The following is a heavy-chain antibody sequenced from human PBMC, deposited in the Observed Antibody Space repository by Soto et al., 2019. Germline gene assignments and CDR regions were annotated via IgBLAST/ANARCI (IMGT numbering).Heavy chain of an antibody. J-gene: IGHJ1*01. CDR3: AHGPTVTTTLEYFHH. CDR2: IYWDDDK. V-gene: IGHV2-5*02. Sequence: SGPTLVNPTQTLTLTCTFSGFSLTTSEEGVGWIRQPPGKALEWLAVIYWDDDKAYSPSLKSRLTITKDTSKKQVVLKVTNMDPVDTATYYCAHGPTVTTTLEYFHHWGQGTLVTVSS. D-gene: IGHD4-17*01. CDR1: GFSLTTSEEG.